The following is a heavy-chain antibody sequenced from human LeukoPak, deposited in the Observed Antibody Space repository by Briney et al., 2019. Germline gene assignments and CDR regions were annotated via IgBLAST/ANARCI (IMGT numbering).Heavy chain of an antibody. Sequence: GGSLRLSCAASGFTFSSYSMNWVRQAPGKGLEWVSSISSTSTYIYYADSVKGRFTISRDNAKNSLYLQMNSLRAEDTAVYYCARVQAYYDFWSGYYYYYYYMDVWGKGTTVTVSS. D-gene: IGHD3-3*01. CDR3: ARVQAYYDFWSGYYYYYYYMDV. J-gene: IGHJ6*03. V-gene: IGHV3-21*01. CDR1: GFTFSSYS. CDR2: ISSTSTYI.